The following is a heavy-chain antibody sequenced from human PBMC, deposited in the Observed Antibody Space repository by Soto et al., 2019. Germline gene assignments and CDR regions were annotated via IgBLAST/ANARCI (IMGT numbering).Heavy chain of an antibody. D-gene: IGHD2-2*02. J-gene: IGHJ4*02. V-gene: IGHV1-58*02. CDR3: ARVVPAAIGPPYFDY. CDR1: GFTFTSSS. Sequence: ASVKVSCKASGFTFTSSSIQWVRQARGQRLEWIGGIAVGSGSTDYAQKFQGRVTMTRDTSTSTVYMELSSLRSEDTAVYYCARVVPAAIGPPYFDYWGQGTLVTAPQ. CDR2: IAVGSGST.